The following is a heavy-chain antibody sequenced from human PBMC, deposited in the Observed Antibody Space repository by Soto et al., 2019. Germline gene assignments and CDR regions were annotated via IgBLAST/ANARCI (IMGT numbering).Heavy chain of an antibody. D-gene: IGHD1-26*01. J-gene: IGHJ4*02. CDR1: GFTFSDYG. CDR2: ISYNGNNK. V-gene: IGHV3-30*03. CDR3: ARDPVWWELLYPDY. Sequence: QVQLVESGGGVVQPGRSLRLSCAASGFTFSDYGMHWVRQAPGKGLEWVALISYNGNNKYSADSVKGRFTISRDNSKNTLYLQMNTLRPEDTAVYYCARDPVWWELLYPDYWGQGTLVTVSS.